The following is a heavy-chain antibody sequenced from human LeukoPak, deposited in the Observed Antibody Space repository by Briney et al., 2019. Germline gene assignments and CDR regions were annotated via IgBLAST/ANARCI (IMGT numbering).Heavy chain of an antibody. CDR2: IYYSGST. CDR1: GYSISSGYY. CDR3: ANNVWYQNPFDN. D-gene: IGHD6-13*01. J-gene: IGHJ4*02. V-gene: IGHV4-38-2*02. Sequence: SETLSLTCTVSGYSISSGYYWGWIRQPPGKGLEWIGSIYYSGSTYYNPSLKSRVTISVDTSKNQFSLKLRSVTAADTAVYYCANNVWYQNPFDNWGQGIAVTVSS.